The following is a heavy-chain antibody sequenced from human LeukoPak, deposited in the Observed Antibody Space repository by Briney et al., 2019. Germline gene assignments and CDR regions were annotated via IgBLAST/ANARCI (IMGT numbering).Heavy chain of an antibody. CDR1: GFTFSSYA. CDR2: ISYDGSNK. J-gene: IGHJ3*02. Sequence: PGGSLRLSCAASGFTFSSYAMHWVRQAPGKGLEWVAVISYDGSNKYYADSVKGRFTISRDNFKNTLYLQMNSLRAEDTAVYYCARDQDYDFWSSGFTFDIWGQGTMVTVSS. V-gene: IGHV3-30*04. D-gene: IGHD3-3*01. CDR3: ARDQDYDFWSSGFTFDI.